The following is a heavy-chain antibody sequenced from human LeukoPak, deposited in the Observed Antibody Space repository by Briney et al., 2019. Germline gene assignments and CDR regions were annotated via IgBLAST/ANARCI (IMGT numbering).Heavy chain of an antibody. V-gene: IGHV3-23*01. CDR3: AKDAVGSSWTFGY. J-gene: IGHJ4*01. D-gene: IGHD6-13*01. CDR1: GFTFSSYG. CDR2: ISGNDGST. Sequence: PGGSLRLSCAASGFTFSSYGMHWVRQAPGKGLEWVSTISGNDGSTYYADSVKVRFTISRDNSKNILYLQMNSLRGEDTAVYYCAKDAVGSSWTFGYWGRGTLVTVSS.